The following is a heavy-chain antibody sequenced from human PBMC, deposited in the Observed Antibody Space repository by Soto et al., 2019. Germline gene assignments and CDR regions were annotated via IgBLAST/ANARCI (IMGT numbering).Heavy chain of an antibody. CDR3: AREGSSLVTSGSYFNY. D-gene: IGHD3-10*01. J-gene: IGHJ4*02. Sequence: AGGSLRLSCVASGFTFSTYAMHWVRQAPGKGLEWVALIWYDGSNKYYADSVKGRFTISRDNSKNTLYLQMNSLRADDTGVYYCAREGSSLVTSGSYFNYWGQGTPVTVSS. CDR2: IWYDGSNK. V-gene: IGHV3-33*01. CDR1: GFTFSTYA.